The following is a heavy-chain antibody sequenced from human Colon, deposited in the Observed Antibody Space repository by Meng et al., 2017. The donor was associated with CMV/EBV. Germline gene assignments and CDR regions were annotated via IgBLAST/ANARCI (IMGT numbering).Heavy chain of an antibody. D-gene: IGHD5-12*01. Sequence: LSCAASGFTFSSSGMSWFRQAPGKGLEWVSGISGTATSTYYADSVKGRFTISRDNSKNTLYLQMNSLRADDTAVYYCAKDNGWLSAYWGQGTLVTVSS. V-gene: IGHV3-23*01. CDR2: ISGTATST. CDR1: GFTFSSSG. J-gene: IGHJ4*02. CDR3: AKDNGWLSAY.